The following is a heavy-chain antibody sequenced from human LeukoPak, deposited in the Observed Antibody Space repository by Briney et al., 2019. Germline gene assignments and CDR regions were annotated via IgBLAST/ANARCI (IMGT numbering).Heavy chain of an antibody. Sequence: GPTLVKPTQTLTLTCTFSGLSLTTRELGVGWIRQPQGKALEWLAFIYGDDDKRFSPSLKNRLTITKDTSKNQVVFTMTNMDPVDTATYYCAKRFVGSYYGLFDYWGQGNLVTVSS. D-gene: IGHD3-10*01. V-gene: IGHV2-5*02. J-gene: IGHJ4*02. CDR2: IYGDDDK. CDR3: AKRFVGSYYGLFDY. CDR1: GLSLTTRELG.